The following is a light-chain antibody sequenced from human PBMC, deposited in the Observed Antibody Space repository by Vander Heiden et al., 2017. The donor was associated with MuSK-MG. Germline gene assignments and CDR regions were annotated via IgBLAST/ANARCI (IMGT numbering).Light chain of an antibody. CDR3: QQYGTSPTWT. Sequence: EIVLTQSPGTLSLSPGERATLSCRASQSVSSRYLAWYQQKPGQAPRLLIYGASSRATGIPDRFSGSGSGIDFTLTISRLEPEDFAVYYCQQYGTSPTWTFGQGTKVEIK. J-gene: IGKJ1*01. CDR1: QSVSSRY. V-gene: IGKV3-20*01. CDR2: GAS.